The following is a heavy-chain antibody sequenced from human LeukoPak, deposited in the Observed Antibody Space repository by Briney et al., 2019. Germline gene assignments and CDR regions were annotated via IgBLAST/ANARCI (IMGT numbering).Heavy chain of an antibody. Sequence: GGSLRLSCAASGFTFSSYAMHWVRQAPGKGLEWVAVISYDGSNKYYADSVRGRFTISRDNSKNTLYLQMNSLRAEDTAVYYCARGGPSGYGKLYAFDIWGQGTMVTVSS. V-gene: IGHV3-30-3*01. CDR1: GFTFSSYA. CDR2: ISYDGSNK. CDR3: ARGGPSGYGKLYAFDI. D-gene: IGHD5-12*01. J-gene: IGHJ3*02.